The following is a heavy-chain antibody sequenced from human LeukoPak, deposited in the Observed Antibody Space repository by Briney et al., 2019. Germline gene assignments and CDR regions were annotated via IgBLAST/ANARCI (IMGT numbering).Heavy chain of an antibody. CDR3: ANQTPTYSNTFDY. CDR2: IYHSGST. CDR1: GYSISSGYY. V-gene: IGHV4-38-2*01. D-gene: IGHD4-11*01. J-gene: IGHJ4*02. Sequence: SETLSLTCAVSGYSISSGYYWGWLRQPPGKGLEWIGSIYHSGSTYYNPSLKSRVTISVDTSKNQFSLKLSSVTAADTAVYYCANQTPTYSNTFDYWGQGTLVTVSS.